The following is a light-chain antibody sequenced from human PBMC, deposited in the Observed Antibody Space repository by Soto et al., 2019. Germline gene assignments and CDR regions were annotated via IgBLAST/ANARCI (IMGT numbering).Light chain of an antibody. J-gene: IGKJ2*01. Sequence: EIVLTQSPATLSLSPGERATLSCRASQSVSSYLAWYQQKPGQAHRLLIYDASNRATGIPARFSGSGSGTDFTLTISSLEPEDFAVYYCQQRSNWPLMYTFGQGTKLELK. CDR2: DAS. CDR3: QQRSNWPLMYT. V-gene: IGKV3-11*01. CDR1: QSVSSY.